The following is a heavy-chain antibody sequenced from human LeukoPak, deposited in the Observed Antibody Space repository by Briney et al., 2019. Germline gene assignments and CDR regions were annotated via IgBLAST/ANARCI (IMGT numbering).Heavy chain of an antibody. CDR1: GYTFTSND. CDR3: ARFASLYSRSWYYAFDI. D-gene: IGHD6-13*01. CDR2: INPSGGST. V-gene: IGHV1-46*01. J-gene: IGHJ3*02. Sequence: ASVKVSCKASGYTFTSNDIHRVRQAPGQGLEWMGIINPSGGSTSYAQKFQGRVTMTRDTSTSTVYMELSSLRSEDTAVYYCARFASLYSRSWYYAFDIWGQGTMVTVSS.